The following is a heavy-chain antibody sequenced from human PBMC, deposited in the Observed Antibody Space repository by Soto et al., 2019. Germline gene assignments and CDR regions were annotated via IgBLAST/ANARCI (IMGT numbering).Heavy chain of an antibody. CDR2: IKQDGSEK. V-gene: IGHV3-7*05. J-gene: IGHJ6*02. CDR3: ARDHSVGYYYYGMDV. Sequence: GGSLRLSCAASGFTFSSYWMSWVRQAPGKGLEWVANIKQDGSEKYYVDSVKGRFTISRDNAKNSLYLQMNSLRAEDTAVYYCARDHSVGYYYYGMDVWRQGTTVTVSS. CDR1: GFTFSSYW.